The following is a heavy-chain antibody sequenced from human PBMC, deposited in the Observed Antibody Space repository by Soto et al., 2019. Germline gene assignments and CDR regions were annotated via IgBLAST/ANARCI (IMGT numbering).Heavy chain of an antibody. V-gene: IGHV1-18*04. CDR1: CFTLSRPG. J-gene: IGHJ4*02. Sequence: GSPVEGFCKGSCFTLSRPGISWVRQAPGQGLEWMGWISAYNGNTNYAQKLQGRVTMTTDTSTSTAYMELRSLRSDDTAVYYCARGVDYWGQGTLVTVSS. CDR3: ARGVDY. CDR2: ISAYNGNT.